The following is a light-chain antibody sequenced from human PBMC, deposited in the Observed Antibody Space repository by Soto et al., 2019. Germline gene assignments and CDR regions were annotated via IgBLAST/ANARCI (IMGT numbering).Light chain of an antibody. V-gene: IGLV2-8*01. CDR1: SSDVGGYNY. CDR3: SSYAASDSFVV. J-gene: IGLJ2*01. Sequence: QSALTQPPSASGSPGQSVTISCTGTSSDVGGYNYVSWYQHHPDKAPKLIIYEVYKRPSGVPDRCSGSNSGNTASLTVSGLQDEDEAEYYCSSYAASDSFVVFGGGTKLTVL. CDR2: EVY.